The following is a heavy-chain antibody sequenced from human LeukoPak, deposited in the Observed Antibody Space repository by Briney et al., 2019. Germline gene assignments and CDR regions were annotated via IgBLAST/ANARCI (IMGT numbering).Heavy chain of an antibody. J-gene: IGHJ4*02. CDR2: INPNSGGT. CDR1: GYSFTGYY. CDR3: ARGYSYGVFDY. V-gene: IGHV1-2*04. D-gene: IGHD5-18*01. Sequence: ASVKVSCKASGYSFTGYYIHWVRQAPGQGLEWMGWINPNSGGTNSAQKFQGWVTMTRDTSISIAYMELSRLKSDDTAVYYCARGYSYGVFDYWGQGTLVTVSS.